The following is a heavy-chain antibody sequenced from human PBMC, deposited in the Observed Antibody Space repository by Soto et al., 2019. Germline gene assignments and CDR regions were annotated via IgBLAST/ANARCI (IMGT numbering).Heavy chain of an antibody. D-gene: IGHD6-19*01. CDR1: GFNFKKFA. CDR2: ISCCGGSA. V-gene: IGHV3-23*01. Sequence: GGSLRLSSVASGFNFKKFAMAWVRQAAGEGLEWVSGISCCGGSASYADSVKGRFSIARDDSKNTVSLQLNSLRVEDTAQYYCAKADGQQWLIPHLDNWGQGTLVTVS. J-gene: IGHJ4*02. CDR3: AKADGQQWLIPHLDN.